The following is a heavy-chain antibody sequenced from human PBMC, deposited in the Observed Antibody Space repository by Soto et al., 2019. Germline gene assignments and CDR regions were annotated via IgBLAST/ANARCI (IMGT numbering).Heavy chain of an antibody. CDR3: ARGGGSPYHNHEFDF. CDR2: IYYSGRT. J-gene: IGHJ4*02. CDR1: GGSISCYY. Sequence: SETLSLTWTVSGGSISCYYWSWFREPPGKGLEWIGYIYYSGRTNSNPSLKSRVTISVDTSKNQFSLKLSSVTAADTAVYYCARGGGSPYHNHEFDFWGQGTLVTVSS. D-gene: IGHD6-13*01. V-gene: IGHV4-59*08.